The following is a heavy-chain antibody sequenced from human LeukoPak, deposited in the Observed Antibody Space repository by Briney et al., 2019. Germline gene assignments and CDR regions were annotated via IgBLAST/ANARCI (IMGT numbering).Heavy chain of an antibody. CDR2: INHSGST. D-gene: IGHD3-3*01. V-gene: IGHV4-34*01. J-gene: IGHJ4*02. CDR1: GGSFRGYY. Sequence: PSETLSLTCAVYGGSFRGYYWSWLRQPPGKGLEWLGEINHSGSTNYNPSLKSRVTISVDTSKNQFSLKLSSVTAADTAVYYCARGLRVGFWSGEDYWGQGTLVTVSS. CDR3: ARGLRVGFWSGEDY.